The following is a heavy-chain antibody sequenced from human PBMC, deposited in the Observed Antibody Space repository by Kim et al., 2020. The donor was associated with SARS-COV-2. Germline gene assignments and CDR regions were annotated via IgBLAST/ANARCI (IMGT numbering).Heavy chain of an antibody. D-gene: IGHD3-22*01. Sequence: ASVKVSCKASGYTFTGYYMHWVRQAPGQGLEWMGWINPNSGGTNYAQKFQGWVTMTRDTSISTAYMELSRLRSDDTAVYYCARNYYDSPGRYYYYGMDVWGQGTTVTVSS. CDR1: GYTFTGYY. V-gene: IGHV1-2*04. CDR3: ARNYYDSPGRYYYYGMDV. CDR2: INPNSGGT. J-gene: IGHJ6*02.